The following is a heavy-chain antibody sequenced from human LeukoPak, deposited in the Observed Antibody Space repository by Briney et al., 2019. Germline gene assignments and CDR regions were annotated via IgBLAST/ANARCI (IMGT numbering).Heavy chain of an antibody. CDR2: TYSAGST. Sequence: PGGSLRLSCAASGFTVSSNFMSWVRQAPGKGLEWVSITYSAGSTYYSDSVKGRCTISRDNAKNTLDLQMNSLRVEDAAVYYCARVRTDYDFWSGYRYYYYYMYVWGKGTTVTVS. J-gene: IGHJ6*03. CDR3: ARVRTDYDFWSGYRYYYYYMYV. V-gene: IGHV3-53*01. D-gene: IGHD3-3*01. CDR1: GFTVSSNF.